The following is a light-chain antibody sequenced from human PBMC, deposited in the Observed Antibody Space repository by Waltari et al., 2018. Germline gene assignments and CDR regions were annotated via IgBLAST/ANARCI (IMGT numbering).Light chain of an antibody. CDR2: EAS. J-gene: IGKJ1*01. V-gene: IGKV1-5*03. Sequence: DIQMTQSPSTLSASIGDRVTITCRASQSLGRLLAWYQQKPGKAPKLLIYEASSLGSGVTSRFSGSGSETEFTLTISSLQPDDVATYYCQQYDFFWTFGQGTKVEIK. CDR3: QQYDFFWT. CDR1: QSLGRL.